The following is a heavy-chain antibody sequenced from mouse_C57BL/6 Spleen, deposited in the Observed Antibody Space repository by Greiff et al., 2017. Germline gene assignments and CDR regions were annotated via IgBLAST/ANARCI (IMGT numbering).Heavy chain of an antibody. D-gene: IGHD2-3*01. CDR1: GFNIKDYY. Sequence: VQLQQSGAELVRPGASVKLSCTASGFNIKDYYMHWVKQRPEQGLEWIGRIDPEDGDPEYAPKFQGKATMTADTSSNTAYLQLSSLTSEDTAVYYCTTSDGYYEGYAMDYWGQGTSVTVSS. CDR2: IDPEDGDP. V-gene: IGHV14-1*01. J-gene: IGHJ4*01. CDR3: TTSDGYYEGYAMDY.